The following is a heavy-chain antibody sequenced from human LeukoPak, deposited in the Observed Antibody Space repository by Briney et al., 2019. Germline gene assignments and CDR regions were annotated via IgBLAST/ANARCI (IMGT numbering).Heavy chain of an antibody. CDR1: GLTFSSYS. D-gene: IGHD6-19*01. V-gene: IGHV3-48*02. CDR2: IRSSSSTI. J-gene: IGHJ4*02. CDR3: ARDRGSGWYGDY. Sequence: GGSLRLSCAASGLTFSSYSMNWVRQAPGNGLEWVSYIRSSSSTIYYADSVKGRFTISRDNAKNSLYLQMNSLRDEDTAVYYCARDRGSGWYGDYWGQGTLVTVSS.